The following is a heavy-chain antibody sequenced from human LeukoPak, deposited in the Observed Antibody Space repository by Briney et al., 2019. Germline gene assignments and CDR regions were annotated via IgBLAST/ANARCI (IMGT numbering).Heavy chain of an antibody. J-gene: IGHJ4*02. CDR1: GFTFSSYS. Sequence: PGGSLRLSCAASGFTFSSYSMNWVRQAPGKGLEWVSSISSSSSYIYYADSVKGRFTISRNNAKNSLYLQMNSLRAEDTAVYYCARAGGLPDRLVTYGGYYYDSSGYPGDYWGQGTLVTVSS. V-gene: IGHV3-21*01. CDR3: ARAGGLPDRLVTYGGYYYDSSGYPGDY. D-gene: IGHD3-22*01. CDR2: ISSSSSYI.